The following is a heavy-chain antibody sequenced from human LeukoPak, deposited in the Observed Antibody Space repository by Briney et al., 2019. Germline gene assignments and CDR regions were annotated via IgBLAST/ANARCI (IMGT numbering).Heavy chain of an antibody. CDR1: GDSVSSNSAA. Sequence: SQTLSLTCAISGDSVSSNSAAWHWIRQSPSRGLEWLGRTYYRSKWYNDYAVSVKSRITINPDTSKNQFSLQLNSVTPEDTAVYYCAREGYSSGWYQGYFQHWGQGTLVTVSS. V-gene: IGHV6-1*01. D-gene: IGHD6-19*01. J-gene: IGHJ1*01. CDR3: AREGYSSGWYQGYFQH. CDR2: TYYRSKWYN.